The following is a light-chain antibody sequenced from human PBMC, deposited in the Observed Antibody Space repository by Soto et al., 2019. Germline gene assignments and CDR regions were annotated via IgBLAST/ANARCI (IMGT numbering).Light chain of an antibody. CDR1: ISDVGSYNY. V-gene: IGLV2-14*03. CDR3: GSYTTRSNYV. CDR2: DVS. J-gene: IGLJ1*01. Sequence: QSVLTQPASVSGSPGQSITISCTGTISDVGSYNYVSWYQQYPGKAPKLMIYDVSTRPSGVSDRFSGSKSGNTASLTISGLRAEDEADYYCGSYTTRSNYVFGTGTKVTVL.